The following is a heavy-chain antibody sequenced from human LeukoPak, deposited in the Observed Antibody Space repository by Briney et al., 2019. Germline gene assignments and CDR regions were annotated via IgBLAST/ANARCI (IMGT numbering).Heavy chain of an antibody. CDR2: IYSSGST. Sequence: SETLSLTCSVSGGSISSYYWSWIRQPPGKGLEWIGYIYSSGSTNYNPSLKSRVTISVDTSKNQFSLKLSSVTAADTAVYYCARRVAVVGSNWFDPWGQGTLVTVSS. V-gene: IGHV4-59*01. D-gene: IGHD6-13*01. J-gene: IGHJ5*02. CDR1: GGSISSYY. CDR3: ARRVAVVGSNWFDP.